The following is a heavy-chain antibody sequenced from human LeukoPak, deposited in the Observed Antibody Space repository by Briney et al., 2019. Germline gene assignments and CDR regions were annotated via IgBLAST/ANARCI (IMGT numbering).Heavy chain of an antibody. D-gene: IGHD2-15*01. CDR3: TVTQDSGDY. CDR1: GFTFSGSA. V-gene: IGHV3-73*01. J-gene: IGHJ4*02. CDR2: IRSKANSYAT. Sequence: GGSLTLSCAASGFTFSGSAMHWVRQASGKGLEWVGRIRSKANSYATAYAASVKGRFTISRDDSKNTAYLQMNSLKTEDTAVYYCTVTQDSGDYWGQGTLVTVSS.